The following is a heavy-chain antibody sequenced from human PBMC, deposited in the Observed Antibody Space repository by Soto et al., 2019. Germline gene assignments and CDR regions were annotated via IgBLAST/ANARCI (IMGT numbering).Heavy chain of an antibody. CDR2: IYYSGST. CDR1: GGSISSYY. V-gene: IGHV4-59*01. CDR3: AGDGAAAGTPYGMDV. J-gene: IGHJ6*02. D-gene: IGHD6-13*01. Sequence: ETLSLTCTVSGGSISSYYWSWIRQPPGKGLEWIGYIYYSGSTNYNPSLKSRVTISVDTSKNQFSLKLSSVTAADTAVYYCAGDGAAAGTPYGMDVWGQGTTVTVSS.